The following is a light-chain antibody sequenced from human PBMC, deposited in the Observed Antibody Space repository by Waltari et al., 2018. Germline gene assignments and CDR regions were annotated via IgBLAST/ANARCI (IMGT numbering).Light chain of an antibody. Sequence: QAALTQPRSVSGSPGQSVTISCTVTSSYIGGYNYVSWYQQHPGTAPKLMIYEVNKRPSGVSDRFSGSKSGNTASLTISGLQAEDEADYYCCSYAGSYTFLFGGGTRLTVL. V-gene: IGLV2-11*01. CDR3: CSYAGSYTFL. CDR2: EVN. J-gene: IGLJ2*01. CDR1: SSYIGGYNY.